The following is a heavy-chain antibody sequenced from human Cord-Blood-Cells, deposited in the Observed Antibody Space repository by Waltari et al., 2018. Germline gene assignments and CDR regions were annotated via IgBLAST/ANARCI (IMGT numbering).Heavy chain of an antibody. CDR2: INHSGST. CDR3: ARGGIVVAGMTHLDY. V-gene: IGHV4-34*01. D-gene: IGHD6-19*01. J-gene: IGHJ4*02. CDR1: GGSFSGYY. Sequence: QVQLQQWGAGLLKPSETLSLTCAVYGGSFSGYYWSWIRQPPGKGLEWIGEINHSGSTNYNPTLKSRVTISVDTSKNQFSLKLSSVTAADTAVYYCARGGIVVAGMTHLDYWGQGTLVTVSS.